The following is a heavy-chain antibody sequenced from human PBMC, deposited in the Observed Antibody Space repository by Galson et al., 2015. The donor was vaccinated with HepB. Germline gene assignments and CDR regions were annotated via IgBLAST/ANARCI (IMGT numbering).Heavy chain of an antibody. D-gene: IGHD6-13*01. Sequence: SLRLSCAASGFTFSIYAMNWVRQAPGKGLEWVSGISGSSGRTYSADSVKGRFTISRDNSKNTLYLQMNSLRAEDTAVYYCAKVRSSWTGAFDIWGQGTMVTVSS. J-gene: IGHJ3*02. CDR2: ISGSSGRT. CDR1: GFTFSIYA. V-gene: IGHV3-23*01. CDR3: AKVRSSWTGAFDI.